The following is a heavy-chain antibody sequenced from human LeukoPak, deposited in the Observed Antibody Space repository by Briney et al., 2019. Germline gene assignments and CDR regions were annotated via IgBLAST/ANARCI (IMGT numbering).Heavy chain of an antibody. CDR3: TRDGCSGWCHDY. Sequence: PGGSLRLSCAASGFTFSTEWMGWVRQAPGKGLEWVATMKEEGGNIYYVDSVRGRFTISRDNAKKSLCLQMNSLRADDTAVYYCTRDGCSGWCHDYWGQGTLVPVSS. CDR1: GFTFSTEW. D-gene: IGHD6-19*01. V-gene: IGHV3-7*01. CDR2: MKEEGGNI. J-gene: IGHJ4*02.